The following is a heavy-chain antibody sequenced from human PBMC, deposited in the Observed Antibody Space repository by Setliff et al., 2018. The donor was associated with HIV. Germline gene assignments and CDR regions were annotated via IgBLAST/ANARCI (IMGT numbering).Heavy chain of an antibody. J-gene: IGHJ4*02. D-gene: IGHD6-13*01. CDR3: AKEYHTAATGTRVANYFDY. V-gene: IGHV1-18*01. Sequence: ASVKVSCKASGYTFTSYGISWVRQAPGQGLEWMGWISAYNGNTNYAQKLQGRVTMTTDTSTNTAYMELSSLRSEDTAIYYCAKEYHTAATGTRVANYFDYWGQGTLVTVSS. CDR2: ISAYNGNT. CDR1: GYTFTSYG.